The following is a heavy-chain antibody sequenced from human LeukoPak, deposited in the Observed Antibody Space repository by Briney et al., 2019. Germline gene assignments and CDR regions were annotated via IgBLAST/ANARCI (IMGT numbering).Heavy chain of an antibody. D-gene: IGHD6-6*01. V-gene: IGHV3-7*01. CDR1: GFTFSNDW. J-gene: IGHJ4*02. CDR3: TRIGYTSSSLDY. CDR2: IKQDESEK. Sequence: GGSLRLSCVASGFTFSNDWMTWVRQAPGKGLEWVANIKQDESEKYYVDSVKGRFTISRDNARNSLFLQMSSLRVEDTAVYFCTRIGYTSSSLDYWGQGTLVIVSS.